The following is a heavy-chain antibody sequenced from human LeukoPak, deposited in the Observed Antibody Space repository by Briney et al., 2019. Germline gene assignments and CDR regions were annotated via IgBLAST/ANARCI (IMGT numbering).Heavy chain of an antibody. CDR1: GGSISSYY. J-gene: IGHJ5*02. D-gene: IGHD2-2*01. Sequence: PSETLSLTCTVSGGSISSYYWSWIRQPPGKGLEWIGEINHSGSTNYNPSLKSRVTISVDTSKNQFSLKLSSVTAADTAVYYCARGGGIVVVPAARQRRWFDPWGQGTLVTVSS. CDR3: ARGGGIVVVPAARQRRWFDP. V-gene: IGHV4-34*01. CDR2: INHSGST.